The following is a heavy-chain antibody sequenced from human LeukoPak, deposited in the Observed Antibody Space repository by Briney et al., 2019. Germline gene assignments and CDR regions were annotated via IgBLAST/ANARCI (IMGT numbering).Heavy chain of an antibody. Sequence: GGSLRLTCAASGFTFSSYWMHWVRQAPGKGLVWVSRINSDGSSTRYADSVKGRFTISRDNAKNTLYLQMNSLRPEGTAVYYCARPYYDSSGYYRSWGQGTLVTVSS. CDR2: INSDGSST. D-gene: IGHD3-22*01. CDR3: ARPYYDSSGYYRS. V-gene: IGHV3-74*01. J-gene: IGHJ5*02. CDR1: GFTFSSYW.